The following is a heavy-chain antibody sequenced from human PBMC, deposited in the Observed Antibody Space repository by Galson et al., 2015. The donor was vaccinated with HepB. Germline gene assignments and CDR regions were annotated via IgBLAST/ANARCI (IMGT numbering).Heavy chain of an antibody. J-gene: IGHJ4*02. D-gene: IGHD3-10*01. V-gene: IGHV1-8*01. CDR2: MNPYSDNT. Sequence: SVKVSCKASGYTFTSYEVHWVRQATGQGLEWMGWMNPYSDNTAYAQNFQGRITMTGDTSIDTAYMTLSSLTSEDTAIYYCARGFRVQGNTYFFDYWGQGTLVTVSS. CDR1: GYTFTSYE. CDR3: ARGFRVQGNTYFFDY.